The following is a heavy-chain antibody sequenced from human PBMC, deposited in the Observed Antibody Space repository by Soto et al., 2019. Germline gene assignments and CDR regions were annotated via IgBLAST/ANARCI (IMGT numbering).Heavy chain of an antibody. V-gene: IGHV3-23*01. J-gene: IGHJ3*02. Sequence: GGSLRLSCAASGFTFSSYAMSWVRQAPGKGLEWVSAISGSGGSTYYADSVKGRFTISRDNSKNTLYLQMNSLRAEDTAVYYCAKDTSQLTSGEAFDIWSQGTMVTVSS. CDR1: GFTFSSYA. D-gene: IGHD2-2*01. CDR3: AKDTSQLTSGEAFDI. CDR2: ISGSGGST.